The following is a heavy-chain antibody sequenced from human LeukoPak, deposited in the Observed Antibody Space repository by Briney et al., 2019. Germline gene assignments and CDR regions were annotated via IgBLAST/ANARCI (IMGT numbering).Heavy chain of an antibody. V-gene: IGHV4-39*07. D-gene: IGHD3-3*01. Sequence: PSETLSLACTVSGGSISSSRYDWGWIRRPPGKGLEWIGRMYYRGSTDYNTSLKSRVTISVDTSKNQFSLKLSSVPAADTAVYYCARGLLRFLELYYYYMDVWGKGTTVTAAS. CDR2: MYYRGST. J-gene: IGHJ6*03. CDR1: GGSISSSRYD. CDR3: ARGLLRFLELYYYYMDV.